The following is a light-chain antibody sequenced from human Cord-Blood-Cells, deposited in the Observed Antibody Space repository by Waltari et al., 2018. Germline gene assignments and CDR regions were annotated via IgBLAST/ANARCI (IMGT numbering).Light chain of an antibody. CDR1: SSDVGSARL. J-gene: IGLJ3*02. CDR3: CSYAGSSTWV. Sequence: QSALTQPASVSGSQGPWLTIPCTCTSSDVGSARLVSWYQQHPGKAPKLMIYEGSKRPSGVSNRFSGSKSGNTASLTISGLQAEDEADYYCCSYAGSSTWVFGGGTKLTVL. V-gene: IGLV2-23*01. CDR2: EGS.